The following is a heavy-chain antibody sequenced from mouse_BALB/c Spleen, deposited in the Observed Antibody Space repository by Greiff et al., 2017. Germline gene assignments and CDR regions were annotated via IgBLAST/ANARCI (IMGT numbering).Heavy chain of an antibody. CDR2: INPSSGYT. D-gene: IGHD1-1*01. J-gene: IGHJ4*01. CDR3: ARRRVITTVVAPYYYAMDY. CDR1: GYTFTSYT. Sequence: QVQLKQSAAELARPGASVKMSCKASGYTFTSYTMHWVKQRPGQGLEWIGYINPSSGYTEYNQKFKDKTTLTADKSSSTAYMQLSSLTSEDSAVYYCARRRVITTVVAPYYYAMDYWGQGTSVTVSS. V-gene: IGHV1-4*02.